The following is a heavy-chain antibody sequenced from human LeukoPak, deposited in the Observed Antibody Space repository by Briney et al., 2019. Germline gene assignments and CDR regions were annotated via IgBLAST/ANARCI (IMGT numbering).Heavy chain of an antibody. Sequence: GGSLRLSCAASGFTFSSYAVSWVRQAPGKGLEWVSAISGSGGSTYYADSVKGRFTISRDNSKNTLYLQMNSLRAEDTAVYYCAKDGMVRGVIISAFDIWGQGTMVTVSS. V-gene: IGHV3-23*01. CDR2: ISGSGGST. CDR1: GFTFSSYA. CDR3: AKDGMVRGVIISAFDI. D-gene: IGHD3-10*01. J-gene: IGHJ3*02.